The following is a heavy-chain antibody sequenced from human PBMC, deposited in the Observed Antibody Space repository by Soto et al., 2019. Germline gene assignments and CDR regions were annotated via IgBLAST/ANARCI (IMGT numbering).Heavy chain of an antibody. CDR1: GYTFTTSG. V-gene: IGHV1-18*01. Sequence: QVQLVQSGPEVKKPGASVKVSCEASGYTFTTSGISWVRQAPGQGLEWMGWISTYNGDTNSAQKFQGRVTMTADTSTGTAYMELMSLRSDDTAVSYCARQGSWPYYYYGLDVWGQGTTVTVSS. CDR2: ISTYNGDT. J-gene: IGHJ6*02. CDR3: ARQGSWPYYYYGLDV. D-gene: IGHD1-26*01.